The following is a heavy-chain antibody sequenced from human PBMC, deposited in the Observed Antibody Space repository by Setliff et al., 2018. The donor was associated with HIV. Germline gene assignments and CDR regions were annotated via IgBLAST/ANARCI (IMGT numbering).Heavy chain of an antibody. CDR2: IYYSGST. Sequence: SETLSLTCTVSGGSISSSSYYWGWIRQPPGKGLEWIGSIYYSGSTNYNPSLKSRVTISVDTSKTQFSLRLNSLTATDTALYYCARASVGATGLYAFDIWGQGTVVTVSS. V-gene: IGHV4-39*07. D-gene: IGHD1-26*01. CDR1: GGSISSSSYY. J-gene: IGHJ3*02. CDR3: ARASVGATGLYAFDI.